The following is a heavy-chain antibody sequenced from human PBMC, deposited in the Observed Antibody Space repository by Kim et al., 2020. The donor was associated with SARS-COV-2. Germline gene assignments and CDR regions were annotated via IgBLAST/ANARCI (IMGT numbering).Heavy chain of an antibody. CDR3: VRQSYYGDSGYFYFDF. J-gene: IGHJ4*01. D-gene: IGHD3-22*01. Sequence: SETLSLTCTVSGGSISSRNWWSWVRQSQGKGLEWIREIYHSRSINYNLSLRSRITISVDKANNQFSLRLNSVTAADTAMYYCVRQSYYGDSGYFYFDFWGRGTQVTVSS. CDR1: GGSISSRNW. CDR2: IYHSRSI. V-gene: IGHV4-4*02.